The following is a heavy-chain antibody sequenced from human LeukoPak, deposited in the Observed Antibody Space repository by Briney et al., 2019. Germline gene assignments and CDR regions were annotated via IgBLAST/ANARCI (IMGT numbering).Heavy chain of an antibody. D-gene: IGHD3-10*01. CDR3: ARRGKGYYGSGKSYYYYMDV. Sequence: GESLKISCKGSGYSFTSYWIGWVRQMPRKGLEWMGIIYPGDSDTRYSPSFQGQVTISADKSISTAYLQWSSLKASDTAMYYCARRGKGYYGSGKSYYYYMDVWGKGTTVTVSS. V-gene: IGHV5-51*01. J-gene: IGHJ6*03. CDR1: GYSFTSYW. CDR2: IYPGDSDT.